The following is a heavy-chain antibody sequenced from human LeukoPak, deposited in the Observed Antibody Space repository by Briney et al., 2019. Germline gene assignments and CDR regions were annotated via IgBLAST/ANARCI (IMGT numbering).Heavy chain of an antibody. CDR1: GDSISSSSYY. CDR2: IYYNGST. V-gene: IGHV4-39*07. J-gene: IGHJ4*02. CDR3: ARESGDIVATIFDY. Sequence: SETLSLTCTVSGDSISSSSYYWGWIRQPPGKGLEWIGSIYYNGSTYYNPSLKSRVTMSVDTSKNQFSLKLSSVTAADTAVYYCARESGDIVATIFDYWGQGTLVTVSS. D-gene: IGHD5-12*01.